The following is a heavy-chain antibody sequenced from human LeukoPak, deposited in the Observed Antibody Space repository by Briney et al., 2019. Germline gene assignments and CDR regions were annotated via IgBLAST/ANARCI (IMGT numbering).Heavy chain of an antibody. D-gene: IGHD6-13*01. CDR2: ISGSGGST. CDR3: ARTPSWYRAFDI. Sequence: GGSLRLSCAASGFTFSSYAVSWVRQAPGKGLEWVSAISGSGGSTYYADSVKGRFTISRDNSKNTLYLQMNSLRAEDTAVYYCARTPSWYRAFDIWGQGTMVTVSS. CDR1: GFTFSSYA. J-gene: IGHJ3*02. V-gene: IGHV3-23*01.